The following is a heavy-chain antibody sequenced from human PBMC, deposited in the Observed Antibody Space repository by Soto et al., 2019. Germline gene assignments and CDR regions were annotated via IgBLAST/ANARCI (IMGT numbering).Heavy chain of an antibody. CDR2: ITDSGYTA. CDR1: GFSFGTFV. J-gene: IGHJ4*02. Sequence: EVQLLESGGASVQPGGSLRLSCAASGFSFGTFVMTWFRQAPGGGLERVSSITDSGYTASYAETVEGRFTVSRDNSKNKLHLQMNDLRVEDTATYYCAKNGQWLATPPEAWGQGTLVTVSS. CDR3: AKNGQWLATPPEA. D-gene: IGHD6-19*01. V-gene: IGHV3-23*01.